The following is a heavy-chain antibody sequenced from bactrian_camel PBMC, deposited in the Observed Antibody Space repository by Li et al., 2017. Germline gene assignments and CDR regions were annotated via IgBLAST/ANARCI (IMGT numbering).Heavy chain of an antibody. CDR2: INRDGST. J-gene: IGHJ7*01. CDR1: GITLDDSD. D-gene: IGHD7*01. V-gene: IGHV3S55*01. Sequence: VQLVESGGGSVQAGGSLTLACTASGITLDDSDMGWYRQAPGNECKLVATINRDGSTSYADSVKGRFTISPDNSNNTLYLQMNSLKPEDTAMYYCAVKGGGDTLNYRMDFWGEGTQVTVS.